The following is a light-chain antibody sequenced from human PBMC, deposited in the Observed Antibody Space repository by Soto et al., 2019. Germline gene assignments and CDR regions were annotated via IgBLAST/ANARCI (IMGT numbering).Light chain of an antibody. Sequence: DIQMTQSPSSLSASVGDRVTITCQASQDISNYLNWYQQKPGKAPKFLIFDASNLETGVPSRFRGSGSGQYFTFNISSRQPEDIATYYCQQYGNPPLPFGGGTRVEIK. CDR1: QDISNY. CDR2: DAS. V-gene: IGKV1-33*01. CDR3: QQYGNPPLP. J-gene: IGKJ4*01.